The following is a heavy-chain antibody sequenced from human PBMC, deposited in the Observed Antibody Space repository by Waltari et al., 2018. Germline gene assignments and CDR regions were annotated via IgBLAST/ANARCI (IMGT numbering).Heavy chain of an antibody. CDR2: INNSGST. V-gene: IGHV4-34*01. D-gene: IGHD6-6*01. Sequence: QVQLQQWGAGLLKPSETLSLTCAVYGGSFSGYYWSWIRQPPGKGLEWMGEINNSGSTNYNPSLKSRVTISVDTSKNQFSLKLSSVTAADTAVYYCASHSSSSRLFDYWGQGTLVTVSS. CDR3: ASHSSSSRLFDY. J-gene: IGHJ4*02. CDR1: GGSFSGYY.